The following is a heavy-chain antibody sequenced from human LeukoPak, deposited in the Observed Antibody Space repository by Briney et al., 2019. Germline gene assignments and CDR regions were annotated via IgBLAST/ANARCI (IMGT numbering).Heavy chain of an antibody. CDR2: IKQDGSEM. J-gene: IGHJ4*02. CDR3: ARDKVTGASYCDY. D-gene: IGHD7-27*01. Sequence: GGSLRLSCAASGFTFTNYWMSWVRQTPGEAPEWVANIKQDGSEMYYLDSVKGRFTISRDNAKNSLYLQMNSLRGDDTAIYYCARDKVTGASYCDYWGQGTLVTVSS. CDR1: GFTFTNYW. V-gene: IGHV3-7*01.